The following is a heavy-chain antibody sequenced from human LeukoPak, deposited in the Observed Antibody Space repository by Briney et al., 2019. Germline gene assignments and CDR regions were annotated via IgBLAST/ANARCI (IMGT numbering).Heavy chain of an antibody. D-gene: IGHD6-19*01. Sequence: PGGSLRLSCAASGFTFSSYWMSWVRQAPGKGLEWVATIKQDGSERYYVDSVKGRFTISRDNSKNTLYLQMNSLRAEDTAVYYCAKDGSIGWYHYMDVWGKGTTVSISS. V-gene: IGHV3-7*01. CDR1: GFTFSSYW. J-gene: IGHJ6*03. CDR3: AKDGSIGWYHYMDV. CDR2: IKQDGSER.